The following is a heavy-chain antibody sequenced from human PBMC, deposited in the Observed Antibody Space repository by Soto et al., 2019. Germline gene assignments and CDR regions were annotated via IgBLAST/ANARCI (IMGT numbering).Heavy chain of an antibody. D-gene: IGHD2-15*01. V-gene: IGHV1-69*01. CDR1: GGTFSSYA. CDR2: IIPIFGTA. Sequence: QVQLVQSGAEVKKPGSSVKVSCKASGGTFSSYAISWVRQAPGQGLEWMGGIIPIFGTANYAQKFQGRVTITADESTSTAYMELSSLRSEDTAVYYCASNRYCSGGSCYSDLHWWGQGTLVTVSS. CDR3: ASNRYCSGGSCYSDLHW. J-gene: IGHJ4*02.